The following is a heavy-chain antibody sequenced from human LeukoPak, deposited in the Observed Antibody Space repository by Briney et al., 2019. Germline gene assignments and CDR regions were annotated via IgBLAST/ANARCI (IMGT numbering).Heavy chain of an antibody. CDR2: IYYSGST. D-gene: IGHD6-19*01. V-gene: IGHV4-59*01. CDR3: ARLVVNSSGEVDY. J-gene: IGHJ4*02. Sequence: SETLSLTCTVSGGSFSTYYWSWIRQPPGKGLEWIGYIYYSGSTKYNPSLKSRVTISVDTSKNQFSLKLSSVTAADTAAYYCARLVVNSSGEVDYWGQGTLVTVSS. CDR1: GGSFSTYY.